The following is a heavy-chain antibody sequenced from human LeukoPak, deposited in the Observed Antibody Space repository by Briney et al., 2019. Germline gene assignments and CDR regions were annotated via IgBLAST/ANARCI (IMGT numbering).Heavy chain of an antibody. CDR2: INPNSGGT. D-gene: IGHD6-13*01. V-gene: IGHV1-2*02. Sequence: GASVKVSCKASGYTFTGYYMHWVRQAPGQGLEWMGWINPNSGGTNYAQKFQGRVTMTRDTSISTAYMELSRLRSDDTAVYYCAGEPAAAAGVRGLDYWGQGTLVTVSS. J-gene: IGHJ4*02. CDR3: AGEPAAAAGVRGLDY. CDR1: GYTFTGYY.